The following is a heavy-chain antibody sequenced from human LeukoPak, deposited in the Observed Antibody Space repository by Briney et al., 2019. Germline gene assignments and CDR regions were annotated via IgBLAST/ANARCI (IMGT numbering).Heavy chain of an antibody. CDR1: GFTFSSYA. Sequence: GGSLRLSCAASGFTFSSYAMHWVRQAPGRGLEWVAVISYDGSNKYYADSVKGRFTISRDNSKNTLYLQMNSLRAEDTAVYYCASTNRAAMVTFDRYFDLWGRGTLVTVSS. CDR2: ISYDGSNK. V-gene: IGHV3-30*04. J-gene: IGHJ2*01. CDR3: ASTNRAAMVTFDRYFDL. D-gene: IGHD5-18*01.